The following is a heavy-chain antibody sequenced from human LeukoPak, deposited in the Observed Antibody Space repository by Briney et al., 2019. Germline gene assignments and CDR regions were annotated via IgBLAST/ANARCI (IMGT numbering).Heavy chain of an antibody. V-gene: IGHV3-30*18. Sequence: QPGRSLRLSCAASGFTFSSYGMHWVRQAPGKGLEWVAVISYDGSNKYYADSVKGRFTISRDNSKNTLYLQMNSLRAEDTAVYYCAKDLDYGGNSGWFDPWGQGTLVTVSS. CDR2: ISYDGSNK. D-gene: IGHD4-23*01. CDR1: GFTFSSYG. CDR3: AKDLDYGGNSGWFDP. J-gene: IGHJ5*02.